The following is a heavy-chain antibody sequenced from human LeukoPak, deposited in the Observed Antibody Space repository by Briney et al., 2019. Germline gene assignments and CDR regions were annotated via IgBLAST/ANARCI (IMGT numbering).Heavy chain of an antibody. CDR3: AGHLVSIAAAGTGYMDV. V-gene: IGHV4-39*01. D-gene: IGHD6-13*01. CDR1: AASISSSSYY. CDR2: IYYSGST. Sequence: SETLSPTCTVSAASISSSSYYWGWIRQPPGRGLEWIGSIYYSGSTYYNPSLKSRVTISVDTPKNQFSLKLSSVTAADTAVYYCAGHLVSIAAAGTGYMDVWGKGTTVAVSS. J-gene: IGHJ6*03.